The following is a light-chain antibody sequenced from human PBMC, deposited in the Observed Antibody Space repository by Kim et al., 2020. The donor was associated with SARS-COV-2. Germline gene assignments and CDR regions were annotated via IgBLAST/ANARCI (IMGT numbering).Light chain of an antibody. CDR3: SSYTSSTTYV. Sequence: GHSITIACTGTSSDVGGYNYVSWYQQHPGKAPKLIIYDVSKRPSAVSNRFSGSKSGNTASLTISGLQAEDEADYYCSSYTSSTTYVFGTGTKVTVL. J-gene: IGLJ1*01. CDR1: SSDVGGYNY. V-gene: IGLV2-14*04. CDR2: DVS.